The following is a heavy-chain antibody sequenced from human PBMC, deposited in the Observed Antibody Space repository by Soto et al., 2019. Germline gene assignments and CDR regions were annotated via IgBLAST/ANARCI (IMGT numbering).Heavy chain of an antibody. CDR2: ISYDGSNK. J-gene: IGHJ4*02. CDR1: GFTFSSYG. Sequence: GGSLRLSCAASGFTFSSYGMHWVRQAPGKGLEWVAVISYDGSNKYYADSVKGRFTISRDNSKNTLYLQMNSLRAEDTAVYYCAHEGDYYDSSGYLNFDYWGQGTLVTVSS. V-gene: IGHV3-30*03. D-gene: IGHD3-22*01. CDR3: AHEGDYYDSSGYLNFDY.